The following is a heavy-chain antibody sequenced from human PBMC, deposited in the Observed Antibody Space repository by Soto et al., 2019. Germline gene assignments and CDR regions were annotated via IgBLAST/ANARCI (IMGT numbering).Heavy chain of an antibody. CDR3: ARDPLIDRGSFFYGTEA. V-gene: IGHV3-30-3*01. Sequence: GGSLRLSCAASGFTFSSYAMHWVRQAPGKGLEWVAVISYDGSNKYYADSVKGRFTISRDNSKNTLYLQMNSLRAEDTAVYYCARDPLIDRGSFFYGTEAWG. J-gene: IGHJ6*01. CDR1: GFTFSSYA. D-gene: IGHD2-15*01. CDR2: ISYDGSNK.